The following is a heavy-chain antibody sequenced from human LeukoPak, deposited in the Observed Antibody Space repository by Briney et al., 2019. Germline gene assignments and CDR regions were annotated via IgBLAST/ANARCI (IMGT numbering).Heavy chain of an antibody. D-gene: IGHD3-22*01. CDR3: AKDRGNMIVVVIPFDY. V-gene: IGHV3-74*01. CDR1: GFTFSSYW. Sequence: GGSLRLSCAAPGFTFSSYWMHWVRQAPGKGLVWVSRINSDGSSTSYADSVKGRFTISRDNAKNTLYLQMNSLRAEDTAVYYCAKDRGNMIVVVIPFDYWGQGTLVTVPS. CDR2: INSDGSST. J-gene: IGHJ4*02.